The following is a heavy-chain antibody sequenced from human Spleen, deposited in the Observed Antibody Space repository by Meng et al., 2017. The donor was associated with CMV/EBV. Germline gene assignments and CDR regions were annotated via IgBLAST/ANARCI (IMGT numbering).Heavy chain of an antibody. V-gene: IGHV3-21*01. CDR3: ARDKYDFWSGYYISYFDY. J-gene: IGHJ4*02. CDR1: GFTFSNYS. CDR2: ISSSGNFI. Sequence: GEYLKISCAASGFTFSNYSMNWVRQAPGNGLEWVSSISSSGNFIYSADSVKGRFTICRDNAKNSLYLQMNSLRTEDTAVYYCARDKYDFWSGYYISYFDYWGQGTLVTVSS. D-gene: IGHD3-3*01.